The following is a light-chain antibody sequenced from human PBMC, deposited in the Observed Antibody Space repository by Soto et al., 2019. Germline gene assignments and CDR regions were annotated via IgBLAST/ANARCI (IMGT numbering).Light chain of an antibody. V-gene: IGKV1-5*01. Sequence: DIQMTQSPSTLSASVGDRVTITCRASQSISSWLAWYQQKPGKAPKILMFDASILESGVPPRSSGIELGKNFTLPYSTLHPDNLQTYTSKHKNINPLTLGGGT. CDR2: DAS. CDR3: KHKNINPLT. J-gene: IGKJ4*01. CDR1: QSISSW.